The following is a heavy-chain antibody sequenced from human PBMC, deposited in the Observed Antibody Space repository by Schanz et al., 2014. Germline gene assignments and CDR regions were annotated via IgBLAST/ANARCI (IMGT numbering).Heavy chain of an antibody. D-gene: IGHD3-22*01. CDR3: ARDYYDSSGYYYCDY. Sequence: QVKLVQSGAEVKKPGSPVKVSCKSSGGTFSSYAISWVRQAPGQGLEWMGRIIPILGIATYAQKFQGRLTITADKSTSTAYMELSSLRSEDTAMYYCARDYYDSSGYYYCDYWGQGTLXTVAS. J-gene: IGHJ4*02. CDR2: IIPILGIA. V-gene: IGHV1-69*04. CDR1: GGTFSSYA.